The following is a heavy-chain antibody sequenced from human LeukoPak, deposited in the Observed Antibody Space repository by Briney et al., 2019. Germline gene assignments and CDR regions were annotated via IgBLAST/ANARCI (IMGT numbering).Heavy chain of an antibody. Sequence: SVKVSCKASGYTFTSYGISWVRQAPGQGLEWMGGIIPIFGTANYAQKFQGRVTITADESTSTAYMELSSLRSEDTAVYYCARADDILTFGVDPWGQGTLVTVSS. CDR2: IIPIFGTA. D-gene: IGHD3-9*01. CDR1: GYTFTSYG. CDR3: ARADDILTFGVDP. J-gene: IGHJ5*02. V-gene: IGHV1-69*13.